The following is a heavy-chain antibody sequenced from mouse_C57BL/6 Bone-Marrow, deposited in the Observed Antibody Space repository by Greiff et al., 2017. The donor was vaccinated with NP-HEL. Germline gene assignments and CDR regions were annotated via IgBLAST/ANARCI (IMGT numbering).Heavy chain of an antibody. CDR1: GYTFTSYT. V-gene: IGHV1-4*01. Sequence: VHLVESGAELARPGASVKMSCKASGYTFTSYTMHWVKQRPGPGLEWIGYINPSSGYTKYNQKFKDKATLTADKSSSTAYMQLSSLTSEDSAVYYCARWDPYYYGSSYDYFDYWGQGTTLTVSS. CDR3: ARWDPYYYGSSYDYFDY. CDR2: INPSSGYT. J-gene: IGHJ2*01. D-gene: IGHD1-1*01.